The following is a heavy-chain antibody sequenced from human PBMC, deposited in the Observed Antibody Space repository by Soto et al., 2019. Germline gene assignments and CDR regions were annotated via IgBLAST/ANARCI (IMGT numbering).Heavy chain of an antibody. CDR2: IYYSGRT. Sequence: QVQLQESGPGLVKPSETLSITCTVSGGSISNYYWSWIRQPPGKGLQWIGYIYYSGRTNYNPSLESRVTMAVYTSKNQFSLNLSSVTAADTAVYYCARGGRSAYYYYMAVWGTGTTVTVSS. J-gene: IGHJ6*03. CDR3: ARGGRSAYYYYMAV. CDR1: GGSISNYY. V-gene: IGHV4-59*01.